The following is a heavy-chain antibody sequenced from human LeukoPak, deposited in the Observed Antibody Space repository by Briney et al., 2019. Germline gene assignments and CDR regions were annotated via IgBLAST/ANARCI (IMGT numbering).Heavy chain of an antibody. CDR3: ARQLLWFGSYYFDY. Sequence: SETLSLTCTVSGYSISSGYYWGWIRQPPGKGPEWIGSIYHSGSTYYNPSLKSRVTISVDTSKNQFSLKLSSVTAADTAVYYCARQLLWFGSYYFDYWGQGTLVTVSS. J-gene: IGHJ4*02. V-gene: IGHV4-38-2*02. CDR2: IYHSGST. CDR1: GYSISSGYY. D-gene: IGHD3-10*01.